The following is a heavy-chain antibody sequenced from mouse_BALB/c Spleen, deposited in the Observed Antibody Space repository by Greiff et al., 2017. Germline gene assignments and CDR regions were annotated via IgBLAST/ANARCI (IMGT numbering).Heavy chain of an antibody. CDR3: ARYDGYFDY. CDR1: GYTFTSYV. D-gene: IGHD2-3*01. Sequence: EVQLQQSGPELVKPGASVKMSCKASGYTFTSYVMHWVKQKPGQGLEWIGYINPYNDGTNYNEKFKGKATLTADTSSSTAYMQLSSLTSGDSAVYFCARYDGYFDYWGQGTTLTVSS. V-gene: IGHV1-14*01. CDR2: INPYNDGT. J-gene: IGHJ2*01.